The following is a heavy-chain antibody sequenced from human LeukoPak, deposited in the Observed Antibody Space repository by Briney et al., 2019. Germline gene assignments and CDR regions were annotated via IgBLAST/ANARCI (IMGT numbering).Heavy chain of an antibody. CDR2: IYYSGST. V-gene: IGHV4-59*01. D-gene: IGHD6-13*01. CDR1: GGSISSYY. J-gene: IGHJ5*02. Sequence: PSETLSLTCTVSGGSISSYYWSWIRQPPGKGLEWIGYIYYSGSTNYNPSLKSRVTISVDTSKNQFSLKLSSVTAADTAVYYCAARNPGDSGSWSFDPWGQGTLVTVSS. CDR3: AARNPGDSGSWSFDP.